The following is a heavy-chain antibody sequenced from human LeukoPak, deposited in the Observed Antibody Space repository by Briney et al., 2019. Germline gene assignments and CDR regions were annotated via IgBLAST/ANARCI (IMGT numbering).Heavy chain of an antibody. CDR2: IYYSGST. D-gene: IGHD3-16*01. V-gene: IGHV4-59*01. CDR1: GGSISSYY. CDR3: ARDAYVSYYYYGMDV. Sequence: SGTLSLTCTVSGGSISSYYWSWIRQPPGKGLEWIGYIYYSGSTNYNPSLKSRVTISVDTSKNQFSLKLTSVTAADTAVYYCARDAYVSYYYYGMDVWGKGTTVTVSS. J-gene: IGHJ6*04.